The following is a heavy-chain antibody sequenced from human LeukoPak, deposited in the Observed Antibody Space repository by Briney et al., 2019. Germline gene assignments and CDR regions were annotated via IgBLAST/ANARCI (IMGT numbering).Heavy chain of an antibody. CDR3: ARGNAN. V-gene: IGHV4-59*01. CDR1: GGSINSYY. CDR2: ISYSGST. J-gene: IGHJ4*02. Sequence: SETLSLTCTVSGGSINSYYWSWIRQPPGKGLEWIGYISYSGSTNYNPSLKSRVTISLDTSKNKFFLKLSSVTAADTALYYCARGNANWGQGTLVTVSS.